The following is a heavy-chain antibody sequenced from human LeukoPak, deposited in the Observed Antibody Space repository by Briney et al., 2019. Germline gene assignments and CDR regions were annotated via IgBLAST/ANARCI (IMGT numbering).Heavy chain of an antibody. D-gene: IGHD3-3*01. CDR1: GYTFTSYG. V-gene: IGHV1-18*01. Sequence: ASVKVSCKASGYTFTSYGISWVRQAPGQGLEWMGWISAYNGSTNYAQKLQGRVTMTTDTSTSTAYMELRSLRSDDTAVYYCARDKPVRFLEWSQRGDYWGQGTLVTVSS. J-gene: IGHJ4*02. CDR3: ARDKPVRFLEWSQRGDY. CDR2: ISAYNGST.